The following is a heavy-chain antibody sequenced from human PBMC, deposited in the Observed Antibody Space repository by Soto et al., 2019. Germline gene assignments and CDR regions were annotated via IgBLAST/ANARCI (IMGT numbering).Heavy chain of an antibody. Sequence: GASLKVSCKASGYTFTSYGISWVRQAPGQGLEWMGWISAYNGNTNYAQKLQGRVTMTTDTSTSTAYMELRSLRSDDTAVYYCARDIAAAGYYYGMDVWGQGTTVTVSS. J-gene: IGHJ6*02. V-gene: IGHV1-18*01. CDR3: ARDIAAAGYYYGMDV. CDR2: ISAYNGNT. D-gene: IGHD6-13*01. CDR1: GYTFTSYG.